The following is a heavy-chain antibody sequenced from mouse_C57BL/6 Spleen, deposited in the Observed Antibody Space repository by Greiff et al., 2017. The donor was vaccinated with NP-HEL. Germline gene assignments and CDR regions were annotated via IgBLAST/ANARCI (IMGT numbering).Heavy chain of an antibody. CDR1: GFTFSSYA. D-gene: IGHD3-3*01. J-gene: IGHJ2*01. Sequence: EVKVVESGGGLVKPGGSLKLSCAASGFTFSSYAMSWVRQTPEKRLEWVATISDGGSYTYYPDNVKGRFTISRDNAKNNLYLQMSHLKSEDTAMYYCARVRAGYYFDYWGQGTTLTVSS. V-gene: IGHV5-4*03. CDR2: ISDGGSYT. CDR3: ARVRAGYYFDY.